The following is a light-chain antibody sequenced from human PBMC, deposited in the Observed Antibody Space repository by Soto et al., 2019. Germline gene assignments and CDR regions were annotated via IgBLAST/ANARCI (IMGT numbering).Light chain of an antibody. CDR1: SSNIGSNT. Sequence: QPVLTQPPSASGTPGQRVTISCSGSSSNIGSNTVNWYQQLPGTAPKLIIYEASKRPSGVPNRFSGSKSGNTASLTISGLHAEDEADYYCCSYGRSVVFGGGTKVTVL. CDR3: CSYGRSVV. CDR2: EAS. V-gene: IGLV1-44*01. J-gene: IGLJ2*01.